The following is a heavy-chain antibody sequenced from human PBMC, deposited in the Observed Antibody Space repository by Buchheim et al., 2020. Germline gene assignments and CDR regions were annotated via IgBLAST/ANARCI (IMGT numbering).Heavy chain of an antibody. J-gene: IGHJ5*02. CDR1: GIAFRGYS. V-gene: IGHV3-48*02. CDR3: ARSFSYWSGNWFDT. CDR2: ITSDSATI. Sequence: EVQLVESGGGLVQPGGSLRLSCEAPGIAFRGYSMNWVRQAPGRGLEWLSHITSDSATIYYADSVKGRFTVSRDNAKNSVFLGMNSLRDEDTGVYFCARSFSYWSGNWFDTWGQGT. D-gene: IGHD1-26*01.